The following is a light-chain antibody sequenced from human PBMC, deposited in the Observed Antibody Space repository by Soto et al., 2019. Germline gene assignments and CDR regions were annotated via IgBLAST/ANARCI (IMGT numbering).Light chain of an antibody. Sequence: EIVMTQSPATLSVSPGERATLSCRASQSVGSNLAWYQHRPGQAPRLLILGASTRDNGVPARFSGSGSGTEFTLTISGLQSEDSAVYYCQQYKDWYTFGQGTKLQIK. CDR3: QQYKDWYT. V-gene: IGKV3-15*01. CDR1: QSVGSN. CDR2: GAS. J-gene: IGKJ2*01.